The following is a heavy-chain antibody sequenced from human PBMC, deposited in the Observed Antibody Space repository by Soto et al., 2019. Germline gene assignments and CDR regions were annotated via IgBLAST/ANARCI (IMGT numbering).Heavy chain of an antibody. D-gene: IGHD3-22*01. CDR3: ATRPLLPGAP. J-gene: IGHJ3*01. CDR1: GFTFTGND. CDR2: LYSSGST. V-gene: IGHV3-53*01. Sequence: EVQLVESGGGLIQPGGSLRLSCAASGFTFTGNDMNWVRQAPGKGLEWVSLLYSSGSTYYADSVKGRFTISRDNSKNTLYLQMSSLSAEDTAVYYCATRPLLPGAPWGQGTMVTVSS.